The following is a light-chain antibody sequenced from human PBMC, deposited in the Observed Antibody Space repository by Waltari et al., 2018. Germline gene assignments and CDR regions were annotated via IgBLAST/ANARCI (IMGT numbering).Light chain of an antibody. V-gene: IGKV3-15*01. CDR1: QSVSSN. CDR2: GAS. CDR3: HQYNNWPPWT. J-gene: IGKJ1*01. Sequence: EIVMTQSPSTMSVSPGERATLSCRASQSVSSNLAWDQQKPSQPPRLLIYGASTMAAGIPPKFSGGGSATDFTITISSLQSEDFAVYYCHQYNNWPPWTFGQGTKVEIK.